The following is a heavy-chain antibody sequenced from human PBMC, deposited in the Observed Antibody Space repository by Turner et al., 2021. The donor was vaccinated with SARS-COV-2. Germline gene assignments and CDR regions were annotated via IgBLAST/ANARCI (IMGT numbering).Heavy chain of an antibody. V-gene: IGHV3-48*01. CDR1: GFTFSSYS. J-gene: IGHJ4*02. D-gene: IGHD6-19*01. CDR2: ISSSSSTI. Sequence: EVQLVESGGGLVQPGGSLRLSCAASGFTFSSYSMNWVRQAPGKGLECVSYISSSSSTIYYADSVKGRFTISRDNAKNSLYLQMNSLRAEDTAVYYCARDLGSIAVANWGQGTLVTVSS. CDR3: ARDLGSIAVAN.